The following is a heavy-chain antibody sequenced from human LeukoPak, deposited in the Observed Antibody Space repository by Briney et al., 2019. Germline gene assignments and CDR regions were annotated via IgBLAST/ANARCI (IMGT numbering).Heavy chain of an antibody. V-gene: IGHV3-23*01. D-gene: IGHD6-13*01. Sequence: GGSLRLSCAASGFTFSSYAMSWVRQAPGKGLEWVSAISGNGRTTYYADSVKGRFTISRENSKNTLYLQMNSLRAEDTAVYYCAKEGYSSSWNADFDYWGQGTLVTVSS. CDR3: AKEGYSSSWNADFDY. J-gene: IGHJ4*02. CDR2: ISGNGRTT. CDR1: GFTFSSYA.